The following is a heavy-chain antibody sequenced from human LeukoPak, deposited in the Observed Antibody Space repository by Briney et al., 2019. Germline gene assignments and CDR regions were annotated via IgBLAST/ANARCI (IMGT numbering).Heavy chain of an antibody. D-gene: IGHD6-19*01. Sequence: SQTLSLTCAISGDSVSSNSAAWNWIRQSPWRGLEWLGRTYYRSKWYNDYAVSVTSRLTLNPDTSKNQFSLQLNSVTPEDTAVYYCARDRSSGWWGFDYWGQGTLVTVSS. CDR3: ARDRSSGWWGFDY. J-gene: IGHJ4*02. CDR2: TYYRSKWYN. V-gene: IGHV6-1*01. CDR1: GDSVSSNSAA.